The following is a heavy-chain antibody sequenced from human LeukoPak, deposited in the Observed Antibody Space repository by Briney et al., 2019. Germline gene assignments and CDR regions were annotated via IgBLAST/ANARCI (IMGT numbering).Heavy chain of an antibody. D-gene: IGHD3-3*01. V-gene: IGHV3-7*01. J-gene: IGHJ4*02. CDR2: IDGDGSTE. CDR3: ARGGAAFAESVY. Sequence: GGSLRLACVASGFTLSSYWMSWVRQAPGKGLEWVANIDGDGSTEAYVDSLKGRFTISRDNAKNSLYLQMNNLRVEDTAVYYCARGGAAFAESVYWGQGTLVTVSS. CDR1: GFTLSSYW.